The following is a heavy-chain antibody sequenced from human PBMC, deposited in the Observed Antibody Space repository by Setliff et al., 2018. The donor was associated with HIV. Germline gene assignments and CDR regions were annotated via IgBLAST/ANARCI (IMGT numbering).Heavy chain of an antibody. CDR3: ARSSYYDVNSPFDY. CDR2: IIPIFGTT. V-gene: IGHV1-69*06. D-gene: IGHD3-16*01. CDR1: GGTLSSYA. J-gene: IGHJ4*02. Sequence: SVKVSCKASGGTLSSYAISWVRQAPGQGLEWMGGIIPIFGTTNYAQKFQGRVTITADKSTSTAYMELNSLRSEDTAVYYCARSSYYDVNSPFDYWGQGTRVTVS.